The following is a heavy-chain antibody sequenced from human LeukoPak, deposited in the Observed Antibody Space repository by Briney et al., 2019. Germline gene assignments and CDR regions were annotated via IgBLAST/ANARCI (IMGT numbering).Heavy chain of an antibody. V-gene: IGHV4-4*02. Sequence: SETLSLTCAVSGGSISSSNWWSWVRQPPGKGLEWIGEIYHSGSTNYNPSLKSRVTISIDKSKNQFSLKLSSVTAADTAVYYCARAYYYDSSGYYYSFDYWGQGTLVTVSS. J-gene: IGHJ4*02. CDR1: GGSISSSNW. CDR2: IYHSGST. CDR3: ARAYYYDSSGYYYSFDY. D-gene: IGHD3-22*01.